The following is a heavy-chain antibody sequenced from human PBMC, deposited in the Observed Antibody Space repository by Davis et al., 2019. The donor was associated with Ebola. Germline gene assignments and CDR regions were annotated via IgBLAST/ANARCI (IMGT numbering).Heavy chain of an antibody. CDR3: ASPTFTGTAADY. CDR1: EFTFTTYV. D-gene: IGHD1-1*01. Sequence: GGSLRLSCAASEFTFTTYVMHWVRQAPGKGLEWVAVISYDGDNRYYADSVKGRFTISRENSKNTLYLQMNSLRAEDTAVYYCASPTFTGTAADYWGQGTLVTVSS. J-gene: IGHJ4*02. V-gene: IGHV3-30*14. CDR2: ISYDGDNR.